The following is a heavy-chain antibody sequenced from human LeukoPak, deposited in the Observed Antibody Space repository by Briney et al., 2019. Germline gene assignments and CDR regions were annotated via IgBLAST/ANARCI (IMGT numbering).Heavy chain of an antibody. CDR1: GASFSSNY. Sequence: SGTLCLTCTVSGASFSSNYLSWIRQAPGKGLEWIGYINYSGSTTYSPSPENRVSISVATSTKQLSPQLSSVLSADTTAYYCAKQAYCSGTSCSPFDDGGQGSLATVPS. J-gene: IGHJ4*02. CDR2: INYSGST. D-gene: IGHD2-2*01. CDR3: AKQAYCSGTSCSPFDD. V-gene: IGHV4-59*08.